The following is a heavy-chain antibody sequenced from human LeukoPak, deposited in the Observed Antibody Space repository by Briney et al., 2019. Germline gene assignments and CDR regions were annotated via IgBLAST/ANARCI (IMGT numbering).Heavy chain of an antibody. CDR3: ARDGTAAGLYFDL. CDR1: GFTFSSYW. Sequence: GGSLRLSCAVSGFTFSSYWMNWVRQAPGKGLEWVASIREGGGEKSYVDSVKGRFTISRDNTKNSLYLQMSSLRAEDTAVYYCARDGTAAGLYFDLWGQGTLVTVSS. J-gene: IGHJ4*01. D-gene: IGHD6-13*01. CDR2: IREGGGEK. V-gene: IGHV3-7*01.